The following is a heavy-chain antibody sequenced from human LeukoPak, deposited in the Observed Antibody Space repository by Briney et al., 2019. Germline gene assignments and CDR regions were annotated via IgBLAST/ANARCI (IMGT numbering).Heavy chain of an antibody. D-gene: IGHD4-11*01. CDR2: IRGSGTYI. J-gene: IGHJ6*02. Sequence: EGSLRLSCAASGFIFNDYTMNWVRQAPGKGLEWVSSIRGSGTYIYYADSVKGRFTISSDNARNSLYLQMNNLRAEDTAVYYCATSYSTFYYYGLDVWGQGTTVTVSS. V-gene: IGHV3-21*01. CDR1: GFIFNDYT. CDR3: ATSYSTFYYYGLDV.